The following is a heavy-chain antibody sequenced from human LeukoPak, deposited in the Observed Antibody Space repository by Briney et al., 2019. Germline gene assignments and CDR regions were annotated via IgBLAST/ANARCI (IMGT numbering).Heavy chain of an antibody. J-gene: IGHJ4*02. Sequence: GGSLRLPCSASGFTFSRYAMHWVRQAPGKGLEYVSAISSNGGSTYYADSVKGRFTISRDNAKNTLYLQMNSLRAEDTAVYYCASLSVPAADFDYWGQGTLVTVSS. V-gene: IGHV3-64*04. CDR1: GFTFSRYA. CDR2: ISSNGGST. D-gene: IGHD2-2*01. CDR3: ASLSVPAADFDY.